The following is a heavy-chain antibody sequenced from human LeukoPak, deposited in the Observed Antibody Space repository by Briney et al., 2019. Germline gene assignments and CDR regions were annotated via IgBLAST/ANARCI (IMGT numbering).Heavy chain of an antibody. D-gene: IGHD3-22*01. CDR3: AKSASSSGYYAFDI. CDR2: ISGSGGST. V-gene: IGHV3-23*01. J-gene: IGHJ3*02. Sequence: GGSLRLSCAASGITFSSYAMGWVRQAPGKGLEWVSAISGSGGSTYYADSEKGRFTISRDNSKNTLYLQMNSLRAEDTAVYYCAKSASSSGYYAFDIWGQGTMVTVSS. CDR1: GITFSSYA.